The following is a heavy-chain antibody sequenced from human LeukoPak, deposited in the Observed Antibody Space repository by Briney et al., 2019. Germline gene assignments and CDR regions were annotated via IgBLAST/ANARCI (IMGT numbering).Heavy chain of an antibody. V-gene: IGHV3-23*01. CDR3: AKDWVVMFGVGNWFDP. CDR1: GFTFSSYA. J-gene: IGHJ5*02. CDR2: ISGSGGST. D-gene: IGHD3-3*01. Sequence: PGGSLRLSCAASGFTFSSYAMSWVRQAPGKGLEWVTAISGSGGSTYYADSVKGRFTISRDNSKNTLYLQMNSLRAEDTAVYYCAKDWVVMFGVGNWFDPWGQGTLVTVSS.